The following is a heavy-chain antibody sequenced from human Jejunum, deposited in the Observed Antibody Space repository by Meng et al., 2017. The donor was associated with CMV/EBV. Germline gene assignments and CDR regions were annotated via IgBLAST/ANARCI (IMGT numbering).Heavy chain of an antibody. J-gene: IGHJ6*02. CDR3: ARARIPSRPIRDYYGMDV. D-gene: IGHD6-6*01. CDR1: SSYA. Sequence: SSYAMYWVRQAPGKGLEWVAVISYGGSDQSYADSVKGRFTISRDISKNTLYLQMSSLRAEDTAVYFCARARIPSRPIRDYYGMDVWGQGTTVTVSS. V-gene: IGHV3-30*04. CDR2: ISYGGSDQ.